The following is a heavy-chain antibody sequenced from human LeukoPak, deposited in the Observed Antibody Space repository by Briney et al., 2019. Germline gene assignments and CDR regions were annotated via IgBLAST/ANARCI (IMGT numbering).Heavy chain of an antibody. V-gene: IGHV4-61*02. Sequence: KASETLSLTCTVSGGSISSGSYYWSWIRQPAGKGLEWIGRIDTCGSTNYNPSLKSRVTISVDTSKSQFSLRLTSVTAADTAVYYCARESLGGSVWSGYYPDYWGQGTLVTVSS. CDR3: ARESLGGSVWSGYYPDY. CDR1: GGSISSGSYY. CDR2: IDTCGST. J-gene: IGHJ4*02. D-gene: IGHD3-3*01.